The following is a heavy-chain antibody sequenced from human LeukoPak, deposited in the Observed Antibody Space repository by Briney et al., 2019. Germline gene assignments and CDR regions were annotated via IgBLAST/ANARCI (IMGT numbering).Heavy chain of an antibody. J-gene: IGHJ6*03. Sequence: SETLSLTCTVSGGSFSTYYWSWIRQPPGKGLEWIGYIKYSGSTNYNPSLKSRFTISEDTSKNQFSLKLSSVTAADTAVYYCARAGWLSAYYYYMDVWGKGTTVTISS. CDR1: GGSFSTYY. D-gene: IGHD3-9*01. V-gene: IGHV4-59*01. CDR3: ARAGWLSAYYYYMDV. CDR2: IKYSGST.